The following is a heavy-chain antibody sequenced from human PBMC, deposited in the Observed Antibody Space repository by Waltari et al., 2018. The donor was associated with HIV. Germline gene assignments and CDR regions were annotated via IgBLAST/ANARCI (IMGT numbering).Heavy chain of an antibody. D-gene: IGHD6-13*01. V-gene: IGHV4-39*01. CDR3: ARSAAALPGYFDY. CDR2: IYYSGST. Sequence: QLQLQESGPGLVKPSETLSLPCTDPGGSISSSSYYWGWIRQPPGKGLEWIGSIYYSGSTYYNPSLKSRVTISVDTSKNQFSLKLSSVTAADTAVYYCARSAAALPGYFDYWGQGTLVTVSS. J-gene: IGHJ4*02. CDR1: GGSISSSSYY.